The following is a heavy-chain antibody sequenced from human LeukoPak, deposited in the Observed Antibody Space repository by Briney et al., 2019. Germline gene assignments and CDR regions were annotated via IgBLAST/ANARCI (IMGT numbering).Heavy chain of an antibody. D-gene: IGHD3-3*01. J-gene: IGHJ4*02. Sequence: PGGALSLSCAASGFTLSTSWMHWVRQVPGKGLVWVSRINSDGRSTDYADSVKGRFTISRDNTKNTLYLQMNSLRVEDTAVYYCAHTVWSGNYFDYWGQGTLVTVSS. CDR2: INSDGRST. CDR1: GFTLSTSW. CDR3: AHTVWSGNYFDY. V-gene: IGHV3-74*01.